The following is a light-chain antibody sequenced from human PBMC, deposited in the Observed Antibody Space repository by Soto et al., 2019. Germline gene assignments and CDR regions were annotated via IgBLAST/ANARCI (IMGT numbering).Light chain of an antibody. J-gene: IGKJ1*01. CDR1: QSVSSY. Sequence: EIVLTQSPAILSMSPGERATLSCRASQSVSSYFAWYQQKPGQAPRLLIYDASNRATGVPARFSGSGSGTDFTLNISSLEPEDFAVSYCQQRRYWPVTFGQGTKVEIK. CDR2: DAS. V-gene: IGKV3-11*01. CDR3: QQRRYWPVT.